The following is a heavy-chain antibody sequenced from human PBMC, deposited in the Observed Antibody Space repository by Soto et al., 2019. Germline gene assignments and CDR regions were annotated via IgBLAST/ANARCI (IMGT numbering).Heavy chain of an antibody. CDR1: GYTLTSYY. Sequence: ASVKVSCTASGYTLTSYYMHWVRQAPGQGLEWMGWINPNSGGTNYAQKFQGWVTMTRDTSISTAYMELSRLRSDDTAVYYCARSAYCGGDCYPDNYYYYYGMDVWGQGTTVTVSS. CDR3: ARSAYCGGDCYPDNYYYYYGMDV. D-gene: IGHD2-21*02. J-gene: IGHJ6*02. CDR2: INPNSGGT. V-gene: IGHV1-2*04.